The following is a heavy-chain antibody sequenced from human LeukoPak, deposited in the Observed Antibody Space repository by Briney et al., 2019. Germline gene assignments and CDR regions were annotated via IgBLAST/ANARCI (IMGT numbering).Heavy chain of an antibody. V-gene: IGHV1-2*04. Sequence: GASVKVSCKASGYTFTGYYVHWVRQAPGQGLEWMGWINPNSGGTNYAQKFQGWVTMTRDTSISTAYMELSRLRSDDTAVYYCAREDKGGWYYLWGQGTLVTVSS. CDR1: GYTFTGYY. CDR3: AREDKGGWYYL. J-gene: IGHJ5*02. D-gene: IGHD2-15*01. CDR2: INPNSGGT.